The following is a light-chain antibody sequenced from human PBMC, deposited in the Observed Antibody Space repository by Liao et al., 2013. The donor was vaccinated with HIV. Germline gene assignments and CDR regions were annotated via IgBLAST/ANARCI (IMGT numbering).Light chain of an antibody. CDR1: KLGDKY. V-gene: IGLV3-1*01. CDR3: QVWDRSSDHHYV. Sequence: SYELTQPPSVSVSPGQTASITCSGDKLGDKYASWYQQKPGQAPVLVIYYDSDRPSGIPERFSGSNSGNTATLTISRVEAGDEADYYCQVWDRSSDHHYVFGPGTQVTVL. CDR2: YDS. J-gene: IGLJ1*01.